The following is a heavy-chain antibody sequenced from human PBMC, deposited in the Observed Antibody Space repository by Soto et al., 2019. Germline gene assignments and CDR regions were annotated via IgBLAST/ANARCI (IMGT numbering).Heavy chain of an antibody. CDR3: VRQTRMATLILNPDGTDI. J-gene: IGHJ3*02. D-gene: IGHD3-3*01. Sequence: SETLNLSCNFYEVSLSINIHYWGWIRQSRGKGLEWIASIFYRGTTYQSPSLRSRVTISIDTSKNKFSLNLTSVTAADTAVYYCVRQTRMATLILNPDGTDIWGQGTLVTGSS. CDR1: EVSLSINIHY. V-gene: IGHV4-39*01. CDR2: IFYRGTT.